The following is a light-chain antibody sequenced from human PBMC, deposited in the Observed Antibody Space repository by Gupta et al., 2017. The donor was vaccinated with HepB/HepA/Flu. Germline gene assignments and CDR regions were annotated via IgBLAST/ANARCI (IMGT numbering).Light chain of an antibody. J-gene: IGLJ3*02. CDR1: TGAVTDDHY. Sequence: QPVLPQEPSLTVSPGGTVTLTCGSSTGAVTDDHYPYWFQQRPGQDHVSLIFNTNKREAWTPARFSGSPLGGKAALTLSGAHAEDEDEYYCLLQFGEIRVFGRGTRLTVL. CDR2: NTN. CDR3: LLQFGEIRV. V-gene: IGLV7-46*01.